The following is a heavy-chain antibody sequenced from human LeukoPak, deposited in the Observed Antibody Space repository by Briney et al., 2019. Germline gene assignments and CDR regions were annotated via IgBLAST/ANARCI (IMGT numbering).Heavy chain of an antibody. CDR1: GFTFSSYS. CDR3: ARDVSSLGY. V-gene: IGHV3-48*01. D-gene: IGHD6-6*01. CDR2: ISGSSSTI. J-gene: IGHJ4*02. Sequence: GGSLRLSCAASGFTFSSYSMNWLRQAPGKGLEWVSYISGSSSTIYYADSVKGRFTISRDNAKKSLYLQMHSLRAEDTAVYYCARDVSSLGYWGQGTLVTVSS.